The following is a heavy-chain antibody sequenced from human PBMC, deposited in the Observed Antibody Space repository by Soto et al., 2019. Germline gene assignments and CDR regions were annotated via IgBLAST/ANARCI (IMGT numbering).Heavy chain of an antibody. V-gene: IGHV3-66*01. CDR1: GFTVSSNY. D-gene: IGHD3-22*01. CDR2: IYAGGNT. Sequence: GGSLRLSCAASGFTVSSNYMSWVRQAPGKGLEWVSVIYAGGNTHYADSVEGRFTISRDNSNNMLYLQMNSLRAEDTAVYYCVREKVTMIVGFYYFDYWGQGTLVTVS. J-gene: IGHJ4*02. CDR3: VREKVTMIVGFYYFDY.